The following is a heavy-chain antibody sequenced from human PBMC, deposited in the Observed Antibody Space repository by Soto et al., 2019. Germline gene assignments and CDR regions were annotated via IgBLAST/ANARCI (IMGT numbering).Heavy chain of an antibody. V-gene: IGHV3-9*01. CDR1: GFTFDDYA. J-gene: IGHJ4*02. CDR2: LSWNSVAI. D-gene: IGHD3-22*01. CDR3: AKGPYDSTGYYNFDF. Sequence: EVQLVESGGGLVQPGGSLRLSCAASGFTFDDYAVHWVRQAPGKGLEWVSGLSWNSVAIGYADSVKGRFTISRDNAKNSLYLQRNSLRVEDTALYYCAKGPYDSTGYYNFDFWGQGILVTVSS.